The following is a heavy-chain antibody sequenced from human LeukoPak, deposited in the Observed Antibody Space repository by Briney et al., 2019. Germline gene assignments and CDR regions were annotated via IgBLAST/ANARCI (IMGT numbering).Heavy chain of an antibody. CDR1: GYTFTSYW. J-gene: IGHJ4*02. V-gene: IGHV5-51*01. Sequence: GESLKISCKASGYTFTSYWIGWVRQMPGKGLEWMGIIYPGDSDTRYSPSFEGQVTISADKSINTAYLQRSGLKASDTAMYYCASLEGSSTWYYFDYWGQGTLVTVSS. CDR2: IYPGDSDT. CDR3: ASLEGSSTWYYFDY. D-gene: IGHD6-13*01.